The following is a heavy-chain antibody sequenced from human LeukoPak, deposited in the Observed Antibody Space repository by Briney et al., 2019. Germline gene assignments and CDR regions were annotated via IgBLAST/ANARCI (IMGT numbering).Heavy chain of an antibody. CDR1: GGSISSYY. V-gene: IGHV4-59*08. J-gene: IGHJ5*02. Sequence: SETLSLTCTVSGGSISSYYWSWIRQPPGKGLEWIGYIYYSGSTNYNPSLKSRVTISVDTSKNQSSLKLSSVTAADTAVYYCARHPCSSISCYAGNWFDPWGQGTLVTVSS. D-gene: IGHD2-2*01. CDR3: ARHPCSSISCYAGNWFDP. CDR2: IYYSGST.